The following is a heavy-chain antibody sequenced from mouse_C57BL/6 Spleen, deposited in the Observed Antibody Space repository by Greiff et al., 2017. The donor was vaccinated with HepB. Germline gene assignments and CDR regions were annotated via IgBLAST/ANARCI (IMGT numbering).Heavy chain of an antibody. Sequence: VQLQQSGPELVKPGASVKIPCKASGYTFTDYNMDWVKQSHGKSLEWIGDINPNNGGTIYNQKFKGKATLTVDKSSSTAYMELRSLTSEDTAVYYCARRGRTAGRYYFDYWGQGTTLTVSS. CDR1: GYTFTDYN. D-gene: IGHD1-2*01. V-gene: IGHV1-18*01. CDR3: ARRGRTAGRYYFDY. J-gene: IGHJ2*01. CDR2: INPNNGGT.